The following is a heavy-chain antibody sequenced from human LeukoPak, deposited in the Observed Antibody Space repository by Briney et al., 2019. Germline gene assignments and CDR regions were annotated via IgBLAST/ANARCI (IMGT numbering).Heavy chain of an antibody. CDR2: ISGSGGST. CDR1: GFTFSSYW. V-gene: IGHV3-23*01. D-gene: IGHD1-26*01. CDR3: AKGDTTWELPHDY. Sequence: GGSLRLSCAASGFTFSSYWMHWVRQAPGKGLEWVSAISGSGGSTYYADSVKGRFTISRDKSKNTLYLQMNSLRAEDTAVYYCAKGDTTWELPHDYWGQGTLVTVSS. J-gene: IGHJ4*02.